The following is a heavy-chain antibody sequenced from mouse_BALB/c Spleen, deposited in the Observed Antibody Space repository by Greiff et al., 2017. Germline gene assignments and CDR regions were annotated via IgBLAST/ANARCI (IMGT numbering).Heavy chain of an antibody. V-gene: IGHV2-5-1*01. D-gene: IGHD1-1*02. CDR1: GFSLTSYG. J-gene: IGHJ4*01. Sequence: VQLQQSGPSLVQPSQSLSITCTVSGFSLTSYGVHWVRQSPGKGLEWLGVIWRGGSTDYNAAFTSRPSITKDNSKSQVFFKMNSLQADDTAIYYCAKNWGSYDAMDYWGQGTSVTVSS. CDR3: AKNWGSYDAMDY. CDR2: IWRGGST.